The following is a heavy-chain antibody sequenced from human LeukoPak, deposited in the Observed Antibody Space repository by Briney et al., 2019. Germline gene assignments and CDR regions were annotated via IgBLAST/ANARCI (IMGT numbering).Heavy chain of an antibody. Sequence: PGGSLRLSCYTSGFTFNNYPMSWIRQPPGKGLEWIGEINHSGSTNYNPSLKSRVTISVDTSKNQFSLKLSSMTAADTAVYYCAREPAGYCGGDCNRIHFDYWGQGTLVTVSS. J-gene: IGHJ4*02. D-gene: IGHD2-21*02. CDR3: AREPAGYCGGDCNRIHFDY. CDR1: GFTFNNYP. V-gene: IGHV4-34*01. CDR2: INHSGST.